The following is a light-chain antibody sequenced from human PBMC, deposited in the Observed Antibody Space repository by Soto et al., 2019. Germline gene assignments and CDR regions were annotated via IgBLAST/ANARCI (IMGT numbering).Light chain of an antibody. CDR1: QSVSSY. V-gene: IGKV3-11*01. CDR2: DAS. J-gene: IGKJ3*01. CDR3: QQRNL. Sequence: EIVLTQSPATLSLSPGERATLSCRASQSVSSYLAWYQQKPGQAPRLLIYDASNRATGIPARFSGSGSGTDFPLTNSGPEPEDFAVYYCQQRNLFGHGTKVDIK.